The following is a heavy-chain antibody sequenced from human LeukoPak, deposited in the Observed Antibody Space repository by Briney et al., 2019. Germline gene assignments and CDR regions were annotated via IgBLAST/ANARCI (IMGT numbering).Heavy chain of an antibody. V-gene: IGHV1-2*02. CDR1: GYTFNAYY. D-gene: IGHD6-19*01. Sequence: ASVKLSCKASGYTFNAYYMHWVRQAPGQGLEWMGWINSNSGDTHYAQNFQGRVTMTRDTSISTAYMELSRLRSDDTAVYYCARAGSGWYPPFDYWGQGTLVTVSS. CDR2: INSNSGDT. CDR3: ARAGSGWYPPFDY. J-gene: IGHJ4*02.